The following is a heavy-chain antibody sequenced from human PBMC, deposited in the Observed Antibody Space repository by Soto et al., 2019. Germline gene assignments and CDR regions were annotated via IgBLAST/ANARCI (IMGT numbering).Heavy chain of an antibody. D-gene: IGHD6-19*01. V-gene: IGHV1-3*05. CDR3: ARAWSSGPTDY. CDR2: INAGNGNT. Sequence: QVQLVQSGAEEKKPGASVKVSCKASGYTFTSYAMHWVRQAPGQRLEWMGWINAGNGNTKYSQKFQGRVTITRDTSASTAYMELSSLRSEDTAVYYWARAWSSGPTDYWGQGTLVTVSS. CDR1: GYTFTSYA. J-gene: IGHJ4*02.